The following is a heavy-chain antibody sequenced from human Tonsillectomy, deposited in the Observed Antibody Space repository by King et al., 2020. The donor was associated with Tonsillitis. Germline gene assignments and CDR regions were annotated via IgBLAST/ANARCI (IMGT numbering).Heavy chain of an antibody. D-gene: IGHD3-22*01. V-gene: IGHV3-9*01. CDR2: ISWNSGSI. Sequence: VQLVESGGGLVQPGRSLRLSCAASGFTFDDYAMYWVRQAPGKGLEWVSGISWNSGSIGYADSVKGRFTISRDNAKNSLYLQMNSLRVEDTALYYCAKETFESSGYGMDVWGQGTTLTVSS. J-gene: IGHJ6*01. CDR1: GFTFDDYA. CDR3: AKETFESSGYGMDV.